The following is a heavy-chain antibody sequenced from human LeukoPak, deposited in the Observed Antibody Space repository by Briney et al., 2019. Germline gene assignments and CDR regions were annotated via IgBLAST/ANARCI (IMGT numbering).Heavy chain of an antibody. CDR1: SGSISSSSYY. CDR3: ARYVVGNYDLLSFDY. J-gene: IGHJ4*02. D-gene: IGHD1-7*01. V-gene: IGHV4-39*01. Sequence: SETLSLTCSVSSGSISSSSYYWGWVRQPPGRGLEWIGSMFFTGNAYYNPSLKSRITISVDTSENQFSLKLSSMTAADTAVDSGARYVVGNYDLLSFDYWGQGTQATVSS. CDR2: MFFTGNA.